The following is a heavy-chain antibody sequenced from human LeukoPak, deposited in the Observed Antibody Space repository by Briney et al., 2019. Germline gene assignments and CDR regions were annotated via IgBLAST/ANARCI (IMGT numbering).Heavy chain of an antibody. V-gene: IGHV3-66*01. J-gene: IGHJ6*02. D-gene: IGHD3-22*01. CDR1: GFTISSNY. CDR3: ARMVGSGYYYYYYGMDV. CDR2: IYSGGST. Sequence: GGSLRLSCAASGFTISSNYMSWVRQAPGKGLEWVSVIYSGGSTYYADSVKGRFTISRDNSKNTLYLQMNSLRAEDTAVYYCARMVGSGYYYYYYGMDVWGQGTTVTVSS.